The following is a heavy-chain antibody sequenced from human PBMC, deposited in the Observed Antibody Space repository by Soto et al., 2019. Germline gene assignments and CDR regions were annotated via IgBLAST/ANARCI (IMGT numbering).Heavy chain of an antibody. Sequence: VESGGGLVKPGGSLRLACAGSGFTFSDYYVSWIRQAPGEGLEWISYISQSASYSNYADSVKGRFTISRDNVKNSVYLQMSSLRAEDTAVYYCAASGFDSDFWGQGTVVTVSS. CDR3: AASGFDSDF. V-gene: IGHV3-11*05. CDR1: GFTFSDYY. CDR2: ISQSASYS. J-gene: IGHJ4*02. D-gene: IGHD5-12*01.